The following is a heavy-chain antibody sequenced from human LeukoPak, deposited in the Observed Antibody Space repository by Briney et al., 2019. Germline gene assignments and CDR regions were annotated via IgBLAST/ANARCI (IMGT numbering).Heavy chain of an antibody. J-gene: IGHJ4*02. CDR3: ARDGVYYDSSGYYPHFDY. CDR1: GYTFTSYY. Sequence: ASVKVSCKASGYTFTSYYMHWVRQAPGQGFEWMGIINPSGGSTSYAQKFQGRVTMTRDTSTSTVYMELSSLRSEDTAVYYCARDGVYYDSSGYYPHFDYWGQGTLVTVSS. CDR2: INPSGGST. D-gene: IGHD3-22*01. V-gene: IGHV1-46*01.